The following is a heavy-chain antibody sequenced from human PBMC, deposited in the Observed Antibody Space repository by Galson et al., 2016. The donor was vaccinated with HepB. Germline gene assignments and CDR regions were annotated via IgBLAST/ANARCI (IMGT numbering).Heavy chain of an antibody. V-gene: IGHV5-51*01. Sequence: QSGAEVKKPGESLKISCKGSGYRFTGHWIGWVRQMPGKGLEWMGIIFPGDSDTRYSPSFEGQVSISVDKSISTAYLQWSSLKASDTAIYYCARQPKYDNSGYGDYWGQGTLVTVSS. CDR3: ARQPKYDNSGYGDY. CDR2: IFPGDSDT. D-gene: IGHD3-22*01. J-gene: IGHJ4*02. CDR1: GYRFTGHW.